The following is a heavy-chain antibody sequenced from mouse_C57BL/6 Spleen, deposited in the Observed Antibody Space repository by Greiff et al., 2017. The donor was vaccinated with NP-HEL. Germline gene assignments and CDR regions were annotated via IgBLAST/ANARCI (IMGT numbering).Heavy chain of an antibody. CDR3: AREGDYYPYFDY. J-gene: IGHJ2*01. D-gene: IGHD2-1*01. V-gene: IGHV1-82*01. CDR1: GYAFSSSW. Sequence: VQLVESGPELVKPGASVKISCKASGYAFSSSWMNWVKQRPGKGLEWIGRIYPGDGDTNYNGKFKGKATRTADKSSSTAYMQLSSLTSEDSAVYFCAREGDYYPYFDYWGQGTTLTVSS. CDR2: IYPGDGDT.